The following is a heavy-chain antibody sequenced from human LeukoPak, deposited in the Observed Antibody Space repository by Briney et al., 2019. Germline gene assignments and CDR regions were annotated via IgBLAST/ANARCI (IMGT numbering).Heavy chain of an antibody. D-gene: IGHD3-9*01. CDR3: AKGVRYLDWWILDY. Sequence: GGSLRLSCAASGFTFSYYAMGWGRQAPGKGLEWVSGISGSNNAYYTDSVKGRFTISRDNSKNTLYLQMNTLRAEDTAVYYCAKGVRYLDWWILDYWGQGTLVPVSS. V-gene: IGHV3-23*01. J-gene: IGHJ4*02. CDR1: GFTFSYYA. CDR2: ISGSNNA.